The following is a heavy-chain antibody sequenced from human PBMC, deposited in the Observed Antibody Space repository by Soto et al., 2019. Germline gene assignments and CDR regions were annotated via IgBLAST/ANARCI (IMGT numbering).Heavy chain of an antibody. CDR2: ISGSGGST. J-gene: IGHJ4*02. Sequence: PWGSLRLSCAASGFTFSSYAISWFRHSPVKWREWVSAISGSGGSTYYADSVKGRFTISRDNSKNTLYLQMNSLRAEDTAVYYCAKVKEITMIVVVITPYFDYWGQGTLVTVSS. D-gene: IGHD3-22*01. V-gene: IGHV3-23*01. CDR3: AKVKEITMIVVVITPYFDY. CDR1: GFTFSSYA.